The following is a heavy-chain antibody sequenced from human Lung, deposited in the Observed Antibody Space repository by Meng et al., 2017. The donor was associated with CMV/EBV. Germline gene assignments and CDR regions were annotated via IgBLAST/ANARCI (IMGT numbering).Heavy chain of an antibody. CDR1: GFTFSSYA. CDR2: ISYDGSNK. Sequence: QVQLVESXXGXVQPGXXLXXXXXXSGFTFSSYAMHWVRQAPGKGLEWVAVISYDGSNKYYADSVKGRFTISRDNSKNTLYLQMNSLRAEDTAVYYCARARQQLVRSDFDYWGQGTLVTVSS. V-gene: IGHV3-30-3*01. D-gene: IGHD6-13*01. CDR3: ARARQQLVRSDFDY. J-gene: IGHJ4*02.